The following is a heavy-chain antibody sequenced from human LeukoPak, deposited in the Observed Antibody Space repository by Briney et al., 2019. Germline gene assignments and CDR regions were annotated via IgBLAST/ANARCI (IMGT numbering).Heavy chain of an antibody. CDR2: ISSSSSYI. J-gene: IGHJ3*02. Sequence: GGSLRLSCAASGFTFSSYAMSWVRQAPGKGLEWVSSISSSSSYIYYADSVKGRFTISRDNAKNSLYLQMNSLRAEDTAVYYCARDPDVLGIAAAVAFDIWGQGTMVTVSS. D-gene: IGHD6-13*01. CDR3: ARDPDVLGIAAAVAFDI. CDR1: GFTFSSYA. V-gene: IGHV3-21*01.